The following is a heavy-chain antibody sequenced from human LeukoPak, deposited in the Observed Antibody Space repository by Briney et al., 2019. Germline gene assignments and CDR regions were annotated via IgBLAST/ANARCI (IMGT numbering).Heavy chain of an antibody. Sequence: SXXGXXYSXTXYWIGWVRQLPGKGREWMGIIYPGDSDTRYSPSFQGQVTISADKSRSTAYLQWSSLKASDTANYSXXXXXXXXLYFHFDYWGQGTLVTVSS. CDR2: IYPGDSDT. CDR3: XXXXXXXLYFHFDY. CDR1: XYSXTXYW. D-gene: IGHD3-16*01. J-gene: IGHJ4*02. V-gene: IGHV5-51*01.